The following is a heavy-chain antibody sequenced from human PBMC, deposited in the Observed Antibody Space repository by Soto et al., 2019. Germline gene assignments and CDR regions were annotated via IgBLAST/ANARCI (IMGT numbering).Heavy chain of an antibody. CDR3: ARHGSY. CDR2: VYFSGTT. V-gene: IGHV4-39*01. J-gene: IGHJ4*02. Sequence: SETLSLTCTVSGVSITTTSYYWGWIRQPPWNGLEWIGSVYFSGTTYYNPSLKSRVTISVDTSKNHFSLRLSSVTAADTAIYYCARHGSYWGQGTLVTVSS. CDR1: GVSITTTSYY.